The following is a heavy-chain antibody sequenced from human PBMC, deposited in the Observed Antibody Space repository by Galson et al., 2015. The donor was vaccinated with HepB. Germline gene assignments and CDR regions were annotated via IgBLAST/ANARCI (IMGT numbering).Heavy chain of an antibody. CDR3: AREFCDNWYLYYFDY. V-gene: IGHV4-34*01. J-gene: IGHJ4*02. D-gene: IGHD1-1*01. CDR1: AGSFSNYY. CDR2: MHHSGSS. Sequence: SETLSLTCAVYAGSFSNYYWTWIRQAPEKGLEWIGEMHHSGSSNYNPSLISRVTISLDTSKNQFSLNLNSVTAADTAVYYCAREFCDNWYLYYFDYWGQGTLVTVSS.